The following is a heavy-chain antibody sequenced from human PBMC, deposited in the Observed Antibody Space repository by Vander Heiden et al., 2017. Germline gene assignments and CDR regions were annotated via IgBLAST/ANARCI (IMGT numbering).Heavy chain of an antibody. CDR2: VNPRGGST. J-gene: IGHJ6*02. Sequence: VQLVQSGPAVKKPGDSVKVACKSSGCTFTSSCMGWVLRAPGQGLEWMVIVNPRGGSTSYAQKFQGRVTMTRDTSTSTVYMELSSLRSENTAVYYCARDRVRMVRGRNYYGMDVWGQGTTVTVSS. CDR1: GCTFTSSC. V-gene: IGHV1-46*01. D-gene: IGHD3-10*01. CDR3: ARDRVRMVRGRNYYGMDV.